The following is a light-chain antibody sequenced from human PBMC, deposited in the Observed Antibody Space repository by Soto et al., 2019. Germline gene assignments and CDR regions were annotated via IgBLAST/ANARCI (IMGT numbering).Light chain of an antibody. CDR2: VAS. J-gene: IGKJ2*01. CDR3: QQYGKSPHT. Sequence: NVLTQSPGTLSLSPGERATLSCRASQSVSGSYLAWYQQKPGQAPRLLIYVASTRATGIPDRFSGSGSGTDFTLTISRLEPEDFAVYYCQQYGKSPHTFGQGTKLEI. CDR1: QSVSGSY. V-gene: IGKV3-20*01.